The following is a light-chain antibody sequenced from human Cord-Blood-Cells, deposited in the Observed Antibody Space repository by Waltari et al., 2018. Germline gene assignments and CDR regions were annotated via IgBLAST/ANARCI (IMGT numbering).Light chain of an antibody. J-gene: IGLJ2*01. CDR2: EGS. Sequence: QSALTQPASVSGSPGQSITISCTGTSSEVGSYNLVSWYQQHQSKAHKPRIYEGSKRPSGVSNRFSGSKSGNTASLTISGLQAEDEADYYCCSYAGSSTFVVFGGGTKLTVL. CDR3: CSYAGSSTFVV. V-gene: IGLV2-23*03. CDR1: SSEVGSYNL.